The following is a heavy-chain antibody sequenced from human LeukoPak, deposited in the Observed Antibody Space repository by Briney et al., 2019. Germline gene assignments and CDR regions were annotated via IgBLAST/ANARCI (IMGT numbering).Heavy chain of an antibody. D-gene: IGHD3-3*01. Sequence: SETLSLTCAVYGGSXSGYYWSWIRQPPGKGLEWIGEINHSGSTNYNPSLKSRVTISVDTSKNQFSLKLSSVTAADTAVYYCARTTYYDFWSGPLTLDYWGQGTLVTVSS. CDR3: ARTTYYDFWSGPLTLDY. J-gene: IGHJ4*02. CDR2: INHSGST. CDR1: GGSXSGYY. V-gene: IGHV4-34*01.